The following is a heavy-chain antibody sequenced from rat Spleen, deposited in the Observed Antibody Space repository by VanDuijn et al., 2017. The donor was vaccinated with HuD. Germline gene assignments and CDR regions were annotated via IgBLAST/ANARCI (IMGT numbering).Heavy chain of an antibody. Sequence: EVQLVESGGGLVQPGRSLKLSCAASGFTYSDYVMAWVRQAPTKGLEWVASISTGGVNTYYRDSVKGRFTFSRDNARGTLYLQMDSLRSEDTATYYCAKESYLQPLFDHWGQGVMVTVSS. J-gene: IGHJ2*01. CDR2: ISTGGVNT. CDR3: AKESYLQPLFDH. V-gene: IGHV5S23*01. CDR1: GFTYSDYV. D-gene: IGHD1-12*01.